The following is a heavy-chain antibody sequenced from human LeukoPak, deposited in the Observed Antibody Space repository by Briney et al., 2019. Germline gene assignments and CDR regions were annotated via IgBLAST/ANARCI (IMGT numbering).Heavy chain of an antibody. CDR3: ATLPAVEGY. CDR1: GYTFTVYY. CDR2: VDPEDGET. Sequence: ASVKVSCXVSGYTFTVYYMHWVQQAPGKGLEWMGLVDPEDGETIYAEKFQGRVTITADTSTDTAYMELSSLRSEDTAVYYCATLPAVEGYWGQGTLVTVSS. V-gene: IGHV1-69-2*01. D-gene: IGHD3-3*01. J-gene: IGHJ4*02.